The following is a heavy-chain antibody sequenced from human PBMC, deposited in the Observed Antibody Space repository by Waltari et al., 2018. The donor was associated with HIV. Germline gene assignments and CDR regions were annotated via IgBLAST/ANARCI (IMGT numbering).Heavy chain of an antibody. J-gene: IGHJ6*02. V-gene: IGHV3-30*04. CDR1: GFTFSTYA. CDR2: ISYDGSNK. CDR3: ARMHCSSTSCYTEYYYYGMDV. D-gene: IGHD2-2*02. Sequence: QVQLVESGGGVVQPGRSLRLSCAASGFTFSTYAMHWVRQAPGKGLEWVEVISYDGSNKYYADSVKGRFTISRDNSKNTLYLQMNSLRAEDTAVYYCARMHCSSTSCYTEYYYYGMDVWGQGTTVTVSS.